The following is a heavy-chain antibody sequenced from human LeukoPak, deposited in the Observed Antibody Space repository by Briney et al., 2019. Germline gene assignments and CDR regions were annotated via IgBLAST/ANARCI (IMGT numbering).Heavy chain of an antibody. J-gene: IGHJ6*02. CDR3: AKDIKEYYYGSGSYSSLPYYYYGMDV. CDR2: ISSSSSYI. CDR1: GFTFSSYS. D-gene: IGHD3-10*01. V-gene: IGHV3-21*04. Sequence: GGSLRLSCAASGFTFSSYSMNWVRQAPGKGLEWVSSISSSSSYIYYADSVKGRFTISRDNAKNSLYLQMNSLRAEDTALYYCAKDIKEYYYGSGSYSSLPYYYYGMDVWGQGTTVTVSS.